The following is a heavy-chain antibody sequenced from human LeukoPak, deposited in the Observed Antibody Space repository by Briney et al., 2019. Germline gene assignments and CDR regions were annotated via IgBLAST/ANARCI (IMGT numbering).Heavy chain of an antibody. CDR1: GYTFTDSY. J-gene: IGHJ4*02. V-gene: IGHV1-2*02. D-gene: IGHD3-10*01. CDR3: ARTRGHHATMAYFDY. CDR2: INPNGGET. Sequence: KVSCKASGYTFTDSYIHWVRQAPGQGLEWIGWINPNGGETIYAQKLQGSVTMTRDTSINTAYMELNRLRSDDTAVYFCARTRGHHATMAYFDYWGQGTLVTVSS.